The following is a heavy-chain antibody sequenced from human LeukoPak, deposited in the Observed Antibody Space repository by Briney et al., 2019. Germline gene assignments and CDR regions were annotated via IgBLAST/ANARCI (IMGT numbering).Heavy chain of an antibody. CDR3: ARRGTLFGEFNFDY. Sequence: PGGFLRLSCAASGFTFSSYSMNWVRQAPGKGLEWVSFISSGSSYIYYADSVKGRFIISRDNAKNSLYLQMNSLRAEDTAVYYCARRGTLFGEFNFDYWGQGTLVTVSS. CDR2: ISSGSSYI. CDR1: GFTFSSYS. J-gene: IGHJ4*02. D-gene: IGHD3-10*02. V-gene: IGHV3-21*01.